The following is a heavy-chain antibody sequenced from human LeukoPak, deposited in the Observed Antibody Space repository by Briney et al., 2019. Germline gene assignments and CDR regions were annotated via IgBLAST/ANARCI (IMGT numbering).Heavy chain of an antibody. J-gene: IGHJ5*02. V-gene: IGHV3-30-3*01. CDR1: GFTFSSYA. Sequence: GGSLRLSCAASGFTFSSYAMHWVHQAPGKGLEWVAVISYDGSNKYYADSVKGRFTISRDNSKNTLYLQMNSLRAEDTAVYYCARDNYPWGQGTLVTVSS. CDR2: ISYDGSNK. CDR3: ARDNYP.